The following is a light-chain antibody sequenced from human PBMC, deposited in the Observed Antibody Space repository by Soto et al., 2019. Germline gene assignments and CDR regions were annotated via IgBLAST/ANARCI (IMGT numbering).Light chain of an antibody. CDR3: SSYTNINTRACV. V-gene: IGLV2-14*01. CDR2: EVT. J-gene: IGLJ1*01. CDR1: SGDIGSYNR. Sequence: QSVLTQPASVSVSPGQSITISCTGTSGDIGSYNRVSWYQQHPGKAPKLIIYEVTDRPSGVSNRFSGSKSGNTASLTISGLQAEDEAEYYCSSYTNINTRACVFGTGTQLTVL.